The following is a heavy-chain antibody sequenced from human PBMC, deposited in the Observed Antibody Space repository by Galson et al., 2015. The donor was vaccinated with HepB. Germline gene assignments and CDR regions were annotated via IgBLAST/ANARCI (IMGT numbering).Heavy chain of an antibody. V-gene: IGHV5-10-1*01. D-gene: IGHD3-22*01. CDR3: AKDYYDSSGYWTQGY. Sequence: SGAEVKKPGESLRISCKGSGYSFTSYWISWVRQMPGKGLEWMGRIDPSDSYTNYSPSFQGHVTISADKSISTAYLQWSSLKASDTAMYYCAKDYYDSSGYWTQGYWGQGTLVTVSS. CDR2: IDPSDSYT. CDR1: GYSFTSYW. J-gene: IGHJ4*02.